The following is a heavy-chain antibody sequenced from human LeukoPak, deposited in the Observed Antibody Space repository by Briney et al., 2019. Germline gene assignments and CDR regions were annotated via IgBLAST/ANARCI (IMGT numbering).Heavy chain of an antibody. Sequence: SETLSLTCTVYGGSFSGYYWSWIRQPPGRGLEWIGEINHSGSINYNPSLKSRVTISVDTSKNQFSLKLSSVTAADTAVYYCARHGDYYYGSGSYSPDFDCWGQGTLVTVSS. CDR1: GGSFSGYY. CDR3: ARHGDYYYGSGSYSPDFDC. D-gene: IGHD3-10*01. J-gene: IGHJ4*02. V-gene: IGHV4-34*01. CDR2: INHSGSI.